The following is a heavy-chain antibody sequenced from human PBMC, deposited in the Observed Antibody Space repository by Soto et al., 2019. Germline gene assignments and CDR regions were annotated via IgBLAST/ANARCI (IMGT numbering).Heavy chain of an antibody. CDR1: GFTFSSYG. CDR2: IWSDGSKQ. V-gene: IGHV3-33*01. D-gene: IGHD3-10*01. Sequence: QVQLVESGGGVVQPGTSLRLSCAASGFTFSSYGFHWVRQAPGKGLEWVADIWSDGSKQYYADPVKGRFTISRDDSENTLYLQMNSLTADDTAVYYCARDLSYGSGSDWGQGTLVTVSS. CDR3: ARDLSYGSGSD. J-gene: IGHJ4*02.